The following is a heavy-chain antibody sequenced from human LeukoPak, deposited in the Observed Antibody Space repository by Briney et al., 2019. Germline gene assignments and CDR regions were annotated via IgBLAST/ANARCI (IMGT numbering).Heavy chain of an antibody. D-gene: IGHD2-2*02. CDR2: MDYSGST. CDR3: ARYCSSTSCNTWLDP. Sequence: SETLSLTCTVSGGSISSGGYYWSWIRQHPGKGLEWIAYMDYSGSTHYNPSLKSRITISVDTSKNQFFLRLSSVTDADTAVYYCARYCSSTSCNTWLDPWGQGTLVTVSS. CDR1: GGSISSGGYY. V-gene: IGHV4-31*03. J-gene: IGHJ5*02.